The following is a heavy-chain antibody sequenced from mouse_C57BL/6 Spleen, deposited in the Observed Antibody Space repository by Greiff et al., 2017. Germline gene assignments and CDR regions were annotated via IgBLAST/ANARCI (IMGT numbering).Heavy chain of an antibody. CDR3: ARRRGDGHWYFDV. CDR1: GFTFSDYG. D-gene: IGHD1-2*01. V-gene: IGHV5-17*01. J-gene: IGHJ1*03. Sequence: EVKLVESGGGLVKPGGSLKLSCAASGFTFSDYGMHWVRQAPEKGLEWVAYISSGSSTIDYADTVKGRFTISRDNAKNTLFLQMTSLRSEDTAMYYCARRRGDGHWYFDVWGTGTTVTVSS. CDR2: ISSGSSTI.